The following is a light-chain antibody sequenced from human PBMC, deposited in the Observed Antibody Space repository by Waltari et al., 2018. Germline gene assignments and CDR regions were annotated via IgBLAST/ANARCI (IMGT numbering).Light chain of an antibody. V-gene: IGKV3-15*01. J-gene: IGKJ1*01. CDR3: QQYHNWPRT. Sequence: EIVMTQSPATLYVSPGERATLSCRASQSVNSNVAWYQQKPGQAPRFLIYGASTRATGIPARVSGSGFGTEFTLTISSLQSEDFAVYYCQQYHNWPRTFGQGTKVELK. CDR2: GAS. CDR1: QSVNSN.